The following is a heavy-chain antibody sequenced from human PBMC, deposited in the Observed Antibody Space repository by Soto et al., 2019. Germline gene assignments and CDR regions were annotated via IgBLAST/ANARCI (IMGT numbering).Heavy chain of an antibody. CDR1: GFTFSSYG. J-gene: IGHJ4*02. V-gene: IGHV3-30*18. D-gene: IGHD3-3*01. CDR2: ISYDGSNK. CDR3: AKEGVDFWSGPAFLDY. Sequence: LRLSCAASGFTFSSYGMHWVRQAPGKGLEWVAVISYDGSNKYYADSVKGRFTISRDNSKNTLYLQMNSLRAEDTAVYYCAKEGVDFWSGPAFLDYWGQGPLVTVSS.